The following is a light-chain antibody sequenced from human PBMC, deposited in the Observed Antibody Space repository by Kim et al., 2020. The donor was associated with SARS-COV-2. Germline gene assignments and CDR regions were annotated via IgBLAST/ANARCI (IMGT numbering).Light chain of an antibody. J-gene: IGLJ3*02. CDR2: GKN. Sequence: SSELTQDPAVSVALGQTVRIRCQGDSLRSYYASWYQQKPGQAPVLVIYGKNNRPSGIPDRFSGSSPGNTASLTLTGAQADDEADYYCYSRDSSGNHLVFG. CDR3: YSRDSSGNHLV. V-gene: IGLV3-19*01. CDR1: SLRSYY.